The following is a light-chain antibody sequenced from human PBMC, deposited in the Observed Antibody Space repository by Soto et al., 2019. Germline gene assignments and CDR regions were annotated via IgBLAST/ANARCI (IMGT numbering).Light chain of an antibody. CDR1: SSDAGGYNY. CDR2: DVS. Sequence: QSALTQPASVSGSPGQSITISCTGTSSDAGGYNYVSWYQQHPGKAPKLVIFDVSDRPSGVSNRFSGSKSGNTASLTISGLQAEDEADYYCSSYTSSSTRVFGTGTKLTVL. V-gene: IGLV2-14*01. CDR3: SSYTSSSTRV. J-gene: IGLJ1*01.